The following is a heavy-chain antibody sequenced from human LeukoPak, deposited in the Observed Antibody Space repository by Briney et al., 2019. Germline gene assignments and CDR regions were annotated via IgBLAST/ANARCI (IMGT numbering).Heavy chain of an antibody. CDR2: ISGSGGST. D-gene: IGHD2-2*01. Sequence: GGSLRLSCAASGFTFSSYAMSWVRQAPGKGLEWVSAISGSGGSTYYADSVKGRFTISRDNSKNTLYLQMNSLRAEDTAVYYCAKEGLPAALQYHYYGMDVWGQGTTVTVSS. CDR3: AKEGLPAALQYHYYGMDV. J-gene: IGHJ6*02. CDR1: GFTFSSYA. V-gene: IGHV3-23*01.